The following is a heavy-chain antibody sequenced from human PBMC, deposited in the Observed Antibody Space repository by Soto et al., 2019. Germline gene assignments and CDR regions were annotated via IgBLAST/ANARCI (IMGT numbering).Heavy chain of an antibody. CDR3: ARGVTSRSVPPFDY. J-gene: IGHJ4*02. Sequence: QVQLVQSGAEVKKPGSSVKVSCKASGGTFSSYSFSWVRQAPGQGLEWMGGLSPIFGTPNYAQKCLVRLTITANERTSTGYMELSSLKSEDTAVYYCARGVTSRSVPPFDYWGQGTLVTVSS. CDR1: GGTFSSYS. D-gene: IGHD4-17*01. CDR2: LSPIFGTP. V-gene: IGHV1-69*12.